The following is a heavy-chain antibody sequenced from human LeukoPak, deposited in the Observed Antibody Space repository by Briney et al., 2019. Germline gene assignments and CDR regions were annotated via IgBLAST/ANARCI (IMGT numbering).Heavy chain of an antibody. CDR3: ARGNRYYGENGYYYYYYGMDV. V-gene: IGHV4-34*01. Sequence: PSETLSLTCAVYGGSFSGYYWSWIRQPPGKGLEWIGEINHSGSTNYNPSLKSRVTISVDTSKNQFSLKLSSVTAADTAVYYCARGNRYYGENGYYYYYYGMDVWGQGTTVTVSS. D-gene: IGHD4-17*01. CDR2: INHSGST. CDR1: GGSFSGYY. J-gene: IGHJ6*02.